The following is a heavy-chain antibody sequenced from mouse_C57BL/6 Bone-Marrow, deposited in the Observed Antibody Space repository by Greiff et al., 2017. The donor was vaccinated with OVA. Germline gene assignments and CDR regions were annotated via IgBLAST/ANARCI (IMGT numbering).Heavy chain of an antibody. V-gene: IGHV2-6-1*01. D-gene: IGHD2-5*01. CDR1: GFSLTSYG. CDR3: ARHDYSNYDWFAY. Sequence: QVQLKESGPGLVAPSQSLSITCTVSGFSLTSYGVHWVRQPPGKGLEWLVVIWSDGSTTYNSALKSRLSISKDNSKSQVFLKMNSLQTDDTAMYYCARHDYSNYDWFAYWGQGTLVTVSA. CDR2: IWSDGST. J-gene: IGHJ3*01.